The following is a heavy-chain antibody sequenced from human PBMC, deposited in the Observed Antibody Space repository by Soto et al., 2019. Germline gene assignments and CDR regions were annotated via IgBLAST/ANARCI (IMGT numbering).Heavy chain of an antibody. D-gene: IGHD4-17*01. Sequence: EVQLVESGGGLVQPGGSLRLSCAASGFTVSSNYMSWVRQAPGKGLEWVSVIYSGGSTYYADSVKARFTISRDNSKNTLYLQMNSLRAEDTAVYYCARGSLDYGDYLGWFDPWGQGTLVTVSS. CDR1: GFTVSSNY. CDR2: IYSGGST. V-gene: IGHV3-66*01. J-gene: IGHJ5*02. CDR3: ARGSLDYGDYLGWFDP.